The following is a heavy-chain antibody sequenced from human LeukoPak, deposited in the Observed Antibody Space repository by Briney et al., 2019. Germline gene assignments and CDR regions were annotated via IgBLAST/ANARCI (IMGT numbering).Heavy chain of an antibody. CDR1: GGSFSGYY. D-gene: IGHD6-13*01. J-gene: IGHJ4*02. V-gene: IGHV4-34*01. CDR2: INHSGST. CDR3: ASQGESSSWYLDY. Sequence: KSSETLSLTCAVYGGSFSGYYWSWIRQPPGKGLEWIGEINHSGSTNYSPSLKSRVTISVDTSKNQFSLKLSSVTAADTAVYYCASQGESSSWYLDYWGQGTLVTVSS.